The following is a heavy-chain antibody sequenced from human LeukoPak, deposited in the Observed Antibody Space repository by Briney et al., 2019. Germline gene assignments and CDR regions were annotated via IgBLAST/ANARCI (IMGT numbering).Heavy chain of an antibody. D-gene: IGHD2-2*01. V-gene: IGHV3-23*01. Sequence: GGSLRLSCAAFGFTFSSYAMSWVRQAPGKGLEWVSAISGSGGSTYYADSVKGRFTISRDNSKNTLYLQMNSLRAEDTAVYYCAKVGSSTVSFDYWGQGTLVTVPS. CDR3: AKVGSSTVSFDY. CDR1: GFTFSSYA. J-gene: IGHJ4*02. CDR2: ISGSGGST.